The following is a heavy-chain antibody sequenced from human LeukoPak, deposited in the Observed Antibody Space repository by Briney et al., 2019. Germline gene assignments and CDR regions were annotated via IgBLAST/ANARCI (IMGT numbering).Heavy chain of an antibody. J-gene: IGHJ4*02. Sequence: GGSLRLSCAASGFTFSSYAMSWVRQAPGKGLEWVSAISGSGGSTYYADSVKGRFTISRDNSKNTLYLQMDSLRAEDTAVYYCAKDHSSSSYVFGRWGQGTLVTVSS. V-gene: IGHV3-23*01. D-gene: IGHD6-13*01. CDR3: AKDHSSSSYVFGR. CDR2: ISGSGGST. CDR1: GFTFSSYA.